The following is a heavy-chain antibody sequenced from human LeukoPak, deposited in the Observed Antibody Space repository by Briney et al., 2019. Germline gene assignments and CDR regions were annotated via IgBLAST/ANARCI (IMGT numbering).Heavy chain of an antibody. CDR2: INHSGST. D-gene: IGHD3-10*01. CDR3: ARAPRYYGSGSLNWFDP. Sequence: PSETLSLTCAVYGGSFSGYYWSWIRQPPGKGLEWIGEINHSGSTNYNPSLKSRVTISVDTSKNQFSLKLSSVTAADTAVYYCARAPRYYGSGSLNWFDPWGQGTLVTASS. CDR1: GGSFSGYY. V-gene: IGHV4-34*01. J-gene: IGHJ5*02.